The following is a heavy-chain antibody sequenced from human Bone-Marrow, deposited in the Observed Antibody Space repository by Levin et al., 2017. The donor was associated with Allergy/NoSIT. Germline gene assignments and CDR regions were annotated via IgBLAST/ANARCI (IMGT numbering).Heavy chain of an antibody. CDR2: ISAYNGNT. D-gene: IGHD2-21*02. V-gene: IGHV1-18*01. J-gene: IGHJ1*01. Sequence: ASVKVSCKASGYTFTSYGISWVRQAPGQGLEWMGWISAYNGNTNYAQKLQGRVTMTTDTSTSTAYMELRSLRSDDTAVYYCARGVYCGGDCYTAEYFQHWGQGTLVTVSS. CDR3: ARGVYCGGDCYTAEYFQH. CDR1: GYTFTSYG.